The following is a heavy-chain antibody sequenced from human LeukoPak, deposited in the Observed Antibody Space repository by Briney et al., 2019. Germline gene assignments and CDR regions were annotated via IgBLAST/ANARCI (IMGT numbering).Heavy chain of an antibody. CDR2: VYHSGST. J-gene: IGHJ2*01. V-gene: IGHV4-34*01. D-gene: IGHD5-24*01. CDR3: ARKWLQFRYFDL. Sequence: SETLSLTCAVYGGSFSGYYWNWIRQPPGKGLEWIGEVYHSGSTNYNPSLKSRVTISVDTSKNQFSLKLSSVTAADTAVYYCARKWLQFRYFDLWGRGTLVTVSS. CDR1: GGSFSGYY.